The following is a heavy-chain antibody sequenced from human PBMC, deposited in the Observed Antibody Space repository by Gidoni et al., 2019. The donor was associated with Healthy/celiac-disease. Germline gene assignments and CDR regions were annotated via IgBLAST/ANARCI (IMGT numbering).Heavy chain of an antibody. CDR2: ISAYNGNK. Sequence: QVPLVQSGAEVKKHGASVKVSCKASGSTFPSYGSSWVRQAPGQGLEWMGWISAYNGNKNYAQKLQGRVTMTTDTSTSTAYMELRRLRSAETAVYYCARESPYDSSVHLFDYWGQGTLVTVSS. D-gene: IGHD3-22*01. J-gene: IGHJ4*02. CDR1: GSTFPSYG. V-gene: IGHV1-18*01. CDR3: ARESPYDSSVHLFDY.